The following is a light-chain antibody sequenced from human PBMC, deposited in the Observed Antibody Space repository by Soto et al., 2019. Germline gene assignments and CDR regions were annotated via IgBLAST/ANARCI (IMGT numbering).Light chain of an antibody. CDR3: QQSYRTPRT. J-gene: IGKJ1*01. Sequence: EIVLTQSPGTLALSPGERATLSCGTSQSLSSNSLAWYQQKPGQAPRLLIYGISSRANGIPDRFSGSGSGTDFTLTISSLQPEDFATYYCQQSYRTPRTFGQGTKVDI. V-gene: IGKV3-20*01. CDR2: GIS. CDR1: QSLSSNS.